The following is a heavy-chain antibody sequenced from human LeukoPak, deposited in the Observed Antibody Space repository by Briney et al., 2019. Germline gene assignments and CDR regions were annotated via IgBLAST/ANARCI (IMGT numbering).Heavy chain of an antibody. D-gene: IGHD6-19*01. J-gene: IGHJ4*02. CDR1: GGSISDINYY. CDR3: ARHQISSGWSLYFDS. CDR2: VYYSGST. Sequence: SETLSLTCNVSGGSISDINYYWAWIRQPPGKGLEWIASVYYSGSTHYNPSLKSRVTISGDTSKNQFSLKVTSVTVADTAVFYCARHQISSGWSLYFDSWGQGILVTVSS. V-gene: IGHV4-39*07.